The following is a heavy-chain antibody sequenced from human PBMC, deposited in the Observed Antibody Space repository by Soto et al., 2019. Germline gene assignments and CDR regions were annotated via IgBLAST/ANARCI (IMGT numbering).Heavy chain of an antibody. D-gene: IGHD3-10*01. CDR1: SFSGYY. CDR2: INHSGST. J-gene: IGHJ1*01. V-gene: IGHV4-34*01. CDR3: ARGSITMVRGVMAR. Sequence: SFSGYYWSWIRQPPGKGLEWIGEINHSGSTNYNPSLKSRVTISVDTSKNQFSLKLSSVTAADTAVYYCARGSITMVRGVMARWGQGTLVTVSS.